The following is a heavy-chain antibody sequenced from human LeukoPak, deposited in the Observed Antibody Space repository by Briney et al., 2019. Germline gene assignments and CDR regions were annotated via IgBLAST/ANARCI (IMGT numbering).Heavy chain of an antibody. CDR2: INHSGST. CDR1: GGSFSGYY. Sequence: SETLSLTCAVYGGSFSGYYWSWIRQPPGKGLEWIGEINHSGSTNYNPSLKSRVTISVDSSKNQFSLKVNSVTAADTAMYFCVRHYVLHIVGPSYWGQGILVTVSS. J-gene: IGHJ4*02. D-gene: IGHD1-26*01. V-gene: IGHV4-34*01. CDR3: VRHYVLHIVGPSY.